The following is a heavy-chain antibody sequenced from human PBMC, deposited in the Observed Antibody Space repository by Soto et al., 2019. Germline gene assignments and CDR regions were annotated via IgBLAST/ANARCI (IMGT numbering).Heavy chain of an antibody. D-gene: IGHD1-26*01. V-gene: IGHV3-7*02. J-gene: IGHJ4*02. CDR1: GFSFSDYW. Sequence: PGGSLRLSCAASGFSFSDYWMAWVRQAPGKGLEWVANIDQDGGKKHYVDSVQGRFTISRDNSKNTLYLQMNSLRAEDTAVYYCARPEGATLSYFDYWGQGTLVTVSS. CDR2: IDQDGGKK. CDR3: ARPEGATLSYFDY.